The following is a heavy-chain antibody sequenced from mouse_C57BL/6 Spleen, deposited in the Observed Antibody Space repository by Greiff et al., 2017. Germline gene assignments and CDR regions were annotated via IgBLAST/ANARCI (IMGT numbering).Heavy chain of an antibody. Sequence: QVQLKESGAELVKPGASVKISCKASGYAFSSYWMNWVKQRPGKGLEWIGQIYPGDGATNYNGKFKGKATLTADKSSSTAYMQLSSLTSEDSAVYFCARWGDYDNYFDYWGQGTTLTVSS. J-gene: IGHJ2*01. CDR1: GYAFSSYW. D-gene: IGHD2-13*01. V-gene: IGHV1-80*01. CDR2: IYPGDGAT. CDR3: ARWGDYDNYFDY.